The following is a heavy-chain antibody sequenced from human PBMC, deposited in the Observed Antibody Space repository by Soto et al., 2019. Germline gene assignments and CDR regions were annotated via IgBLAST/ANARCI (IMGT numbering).Heavy chain of an antibody. CDR3: ARGHYDSTGYYYTFDY. CDR2: LNAGSGDT. J-gene: IGHJ4*02. D-gene: IGHD3-22*01. V-gene: IGHV1-3*05. CDR1: GYTFTSYA. Sequence: QVQLVQSGAEEKKPGASVKVSCKASGYTFTSYAIHWVRQAPGQRLEWMGWLNAGSGDTNYSQKFQGRVTITSDTSATTAYMELSSLRSEDTAVYFCARGHYDSTGYYYTFDYWGQGTLVTVSS.